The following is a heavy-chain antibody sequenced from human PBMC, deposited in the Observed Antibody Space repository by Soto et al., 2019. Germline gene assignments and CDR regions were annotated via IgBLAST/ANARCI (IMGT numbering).Heavy chain of an antibody. D-gene: IGHD6-19*01. Sequence: GGSLTLSCAASGLPFSDNWMHWVRQAPGKGLVWVSRISSAGSSTTYADSVKGRFTVSRDNAQNTLYLQMSGLRAEDTAMYYCARDPYSSQTHWGQGSLVTV. V-gene: IGHV3-74*01. CDR1: GLPFSDNW. CDR3: ARDPYSSQTH. J-gene: IGHJ4*02. CDR2: ISSAGSST.